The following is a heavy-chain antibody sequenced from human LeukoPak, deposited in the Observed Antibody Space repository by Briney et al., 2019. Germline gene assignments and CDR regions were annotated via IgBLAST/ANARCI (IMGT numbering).Heavy chain of an antibody. CDR1: GFTFSSYA. Sequence: PGGSLRLSCAASGFTFSSYAMSWVRQAPGKGLEWVSAISGSGGSTYYADSVKGRFTISRDSSKNILYLQMNSLRAEDTAVYYCARDPFYSGYIDNFDYWGQGTLVTVSS. CDR2: ISGSGGST. J-gene: IGHJ4*02. V-gene: IGHV3-23*01. CDR3: ARDPFYSGYIDNFDY. D-gene: IGHD5-12*01.